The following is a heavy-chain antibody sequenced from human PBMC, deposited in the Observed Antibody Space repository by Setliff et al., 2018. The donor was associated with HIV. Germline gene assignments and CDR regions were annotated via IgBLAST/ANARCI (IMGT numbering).Heavy chain of an antibody. D-gene: IGHD4-17*01. V-gene: IGHV4-38-2*01. CDR3: ARVETTVTSRLDY. J-gene: IGHJ4*02. Sequence: PSETLSLTCAVSGFSISSGFFWGWVRQPPGKGLEWTGSIYQSGTTYYNPALKSRVTISVDTSKNQFSLRLTSVTAADTAVYFCARVETTVTSRLDYWGQGTLVTVSA. CDR2: IYQSGTT. CDR1: GFSISSGFF.